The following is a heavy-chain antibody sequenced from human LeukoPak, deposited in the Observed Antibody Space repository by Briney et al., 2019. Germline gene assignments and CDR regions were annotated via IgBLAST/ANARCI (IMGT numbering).Heavy chain of an antibody. D-gene: IGHD3-3*01. V-gene: IGHV1-8*01. Sequence: ASVKVSCKASGYTFTSYDINWVRQATGQGLEWMGWMNPDSGNTGYAQKFQGRVTMTRNTSISTAYMELSSLRSEDTAVYYCARGRTIFGVVTHLFDYWGQGTLVTVSS. J-gene: IGHJ4*02. CDR2: MNPDSGNT. CDR3: ARGRTIFGVVTHLFDY. CDR1: GYTFTSYD.